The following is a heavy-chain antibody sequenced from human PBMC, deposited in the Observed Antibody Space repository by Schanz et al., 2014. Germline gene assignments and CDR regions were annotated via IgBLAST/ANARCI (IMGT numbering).Heavy chain of an antibody. V-gene: IGHV3-23*04. CDR3: AKDAENTAMITDYFDY. D-gene: IGHD5-18*01. Sequence: EVQLAESGGGLVQPGGSLRLSCAASTFTFSSYAMSWVRQAPGKGLEWVSAISGSGGSTYYADAVRGRFTISRDNSKTTVYLQMNSLRAEDTAVYYCAKDAENTAMITDYFDYWGQGTLVTVSS. CDR2: ISGSGGST. J-gene: IGHJ4*02. CDR1: TFTFSSYA.